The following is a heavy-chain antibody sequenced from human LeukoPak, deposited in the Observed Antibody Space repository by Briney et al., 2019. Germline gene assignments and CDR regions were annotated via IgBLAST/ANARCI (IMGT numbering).Heavy chain of an antibody. CDR2: IYSSGST. CDR3: ARVQAETSGTFYYYYMDV. CDR1: GGSISTYY. J-gene: IGHJ6*03. Sequence: SETLSLTCTVSGGSISTYYWSWIRQPPGKGLEWIGYIYSSGSTYYNPSLKSRVTISVDTSKNQFSLKLSSVTAADTAVYYCARVQAETSGTFYYYYMDVWGKGTTVTVSS. D-gene: IGHD1/OR15-1a*01. V-gene: IGHV4-59*12.